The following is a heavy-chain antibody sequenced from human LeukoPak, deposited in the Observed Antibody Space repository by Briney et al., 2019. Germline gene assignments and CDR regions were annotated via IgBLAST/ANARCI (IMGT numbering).Heavy chain of an antibody. CDR2: IYHSGST. J-gene: IGHJ3*02. D-gene: IGHD3-3*01. CDR1: GGSISSGGYY. Sequence: SETLSFTCTVSGGSISSGGYYWSWIRQPPGKGLEWIGYIYHSGSTYYNPSLKSRVTVSVDRSKNQFSLKLSSVTAADTAVYYCARDLGIFGVGNDAFDIWGQGTMVTVSS. V-gene: IGHV4-30-2*01. CDR3: ARDLGIFGVGNDAFDI.